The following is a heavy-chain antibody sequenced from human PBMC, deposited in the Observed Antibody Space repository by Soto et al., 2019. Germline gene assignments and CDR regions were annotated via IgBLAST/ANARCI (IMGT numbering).Heavy chain of an antibody. J-gene: IGHJ4*02. CDR1: GFTFSNNG. CDR2: ISYEGSEK. Sequence: GGSLRLSCAASGFTFSNNGMHWVRQAPGKGLEWMGVISYEGSEKYYAGSVKGRFTISSDNSKNTLYLQMDTLRAEDTAIYYCVKDKGAAAGFDYWGQGILVTVSS. D-gene: IGHD6-13*01. CDR3: VKDKGAAAGFDY. V-gene: IGHV3-30*18.